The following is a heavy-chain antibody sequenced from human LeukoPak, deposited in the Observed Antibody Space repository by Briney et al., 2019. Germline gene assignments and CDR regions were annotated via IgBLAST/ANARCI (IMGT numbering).Heavy chain of an antibody. J-gene: IGHJ1*01. CDR1: AASITTTNSW. CDR2: IHDRGSD. V-gene: IGHV4-61*01. D-gene: IGHD6-6*01. CDR3: ARYGLVEFRNAFQY. Sequence: SETLSLTCSVSAASITTTNSWWTWIRHSPGRGLEWIAYIHDRGSDNNNPALESRATLSVDTSKNQFSLKLNSVTAADTAVYYCARYGLVEFRNAFQYWGQGSLVSVSS.